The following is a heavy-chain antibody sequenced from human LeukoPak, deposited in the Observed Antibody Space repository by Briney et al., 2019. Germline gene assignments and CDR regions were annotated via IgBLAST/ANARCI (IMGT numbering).Heavy chain of an antibody. Sequence: ASVKVSCKASGYTFISYYMHWVRQAPGQGLEWMGIINPSGGSTSYAQKFQGRVTLTRDTSTSTVYMELSSLRSEDTAVYYCARADSGGDSSGYKWFDPWGQGTLVTVSS. CDR3: ARADSGGDSSGYKWFDP. J-gene: IGHJ5*02. CDR1: GYTFISYY. D-gene: IGHD3-22*01. CDR2: INPSGGST. V-gene: IGHV1-46*01.